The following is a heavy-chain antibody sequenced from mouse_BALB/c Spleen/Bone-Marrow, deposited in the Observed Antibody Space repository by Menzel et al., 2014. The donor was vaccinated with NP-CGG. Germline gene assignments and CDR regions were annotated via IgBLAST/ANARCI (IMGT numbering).Heavy chain of an antibody. CDR1: GYTFTSYW. V-gene: IGHV1S22*01. J-gene: IGHJ2*01. CDR2: IYPGTGST. CDR3: ARWLLLDY. Sequence: LQQSGSELVRPGASVKLSCKASGYTFTSYWMHWVKQRPGQGLEWIGNIYPGTGSTNYDEKFKTKATLTVDTSSSTAYMQLSSLTSGDSAVYYCARWLLLDYWGQGTTLTVSP. D-gene: IGHD2-3*01.